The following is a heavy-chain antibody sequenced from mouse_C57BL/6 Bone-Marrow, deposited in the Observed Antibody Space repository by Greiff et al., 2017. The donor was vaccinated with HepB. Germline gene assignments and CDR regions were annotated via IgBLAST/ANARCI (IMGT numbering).Heavy chain of an antibody. CDR1: GFSFTSYG. V-gene: IGHV2-2*01. D-gene: IGHD4-1*02. Sequence: QVQLKESGPGLVQPSQSLSITCTVSGFSFTSYGVHWVRQSPGKGLEWLGVIWSGGSTDYNAAFISRLSISKDNSKSQVFVKMNSLQADDTAIYYCARKATGTPDYDARDYWGQGTSVTVSS. CDR2: IWSGGST. CDR3: ARKATGTPDYDARDY. J-gene: IGHJ4*01.